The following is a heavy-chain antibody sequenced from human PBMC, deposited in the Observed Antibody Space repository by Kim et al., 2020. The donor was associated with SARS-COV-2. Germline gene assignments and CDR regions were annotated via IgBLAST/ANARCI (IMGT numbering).Heavy chain of an antibody. Sequence: ASVKVSCKTSGYAFTEYHIHWVRQAPGQGLEWMGIIKANGYTTLYAQKFQGRVTMTSDTSATTVYMELSGLRYDDTAVYYCAREREVAFYFDYWGQVTLV. V-gene: IGHV1-46*01. CDR3: AREREVAFYFDY. J-gene: IGHJ4*02. D-gene: IGHD3-3*02. CDR2: IKANGYTT. CDR1: GYAFTEYH.